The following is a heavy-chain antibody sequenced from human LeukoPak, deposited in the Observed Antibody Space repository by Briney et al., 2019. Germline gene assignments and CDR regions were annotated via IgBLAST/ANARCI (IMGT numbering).Heavy chain of an antibody. D-gene: IGHD2-2*01. CDR2: MWYDGSNK. CDR1: GFTFSSYG. Sequence: GGSLRLSCAASGFTFSSYGMHWVRQAPGKGLEWVAIMWYDGSNKYYTDSVKGRFTISRDTPKNTLYLQMNSLRVEDTAVYYCAKGLQRTPYYYYGMDVWGQGTTVTVSS. V-gene: IGHV3-33*06. CDR3: AKGLQRTPYYYYGMDV. J-gene: IGHJ6*02.